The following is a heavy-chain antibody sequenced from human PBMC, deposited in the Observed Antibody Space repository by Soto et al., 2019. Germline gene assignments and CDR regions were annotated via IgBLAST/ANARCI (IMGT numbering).Heavy chain of an antibody. Sequence: SQTLSLTCVISGDSVSSTTSAWNWIRQSPSRGLEWLGRTYYRSRWYHDYAVSVRSRVIINPDTSNNHFSLHLNSVTPEDTAVYYCARDPGYFYGMDVWGQATTVTVS. CDR2: TYYRSRWYH. CDR1: GDSVSSTTSA. CDR3: ARDPGYFYGMDV. J-gene: IGHJ6*02. V-gene: IGHV6-1*01.